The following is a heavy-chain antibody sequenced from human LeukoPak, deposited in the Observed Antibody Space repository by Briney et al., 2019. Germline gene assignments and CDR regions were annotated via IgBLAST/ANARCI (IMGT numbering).Heavy chain of an antibody. J-gene: IGHJ4*02. CDR3: APTYSSSWYGY. CDR1: GFTLGSYA. V-gene: IGHV3-23*01. CDR2: ILGSGSNT. Sequence: PGGSLRLPCAASGFTLGSYAMSWARQAPGKGLEWVSTILGSGSNTYYADSVKGRFTISRDNSKNMLYLQMNSLRVDDTAVYYCAPTYSSSWYGYWGQGTLVTVSS. D-gene: IGHD6-13*01.